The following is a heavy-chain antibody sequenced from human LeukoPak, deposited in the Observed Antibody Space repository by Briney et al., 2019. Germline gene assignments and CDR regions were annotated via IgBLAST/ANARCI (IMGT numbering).Heavy chain of an antibody. D-gene: IGHD3-22*01. CDR1: GFTFSTYN. J-gene: IGHJ4*02. CDR3: ARVGLYDSSGYAY. Sequence: GGSLRLSCAASGFTFSTYNMNWVRQAPGKGLEWVSSISGSSSYIYYADSVKGRFTISRDNAKNSLYLQMNSLRAEDTAVYYCARVGLYDSSGYAYWGQGTLVTVSS. CDR2: ISGSSSYI. V-gene: IGHV3-21*01.